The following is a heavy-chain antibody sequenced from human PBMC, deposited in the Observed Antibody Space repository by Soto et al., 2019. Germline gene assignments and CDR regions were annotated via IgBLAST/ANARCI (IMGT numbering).Heavy chain of an antibody. J-gene: IGHJ4*02. D-gene: IGHD3-22*01. V-gene: IGHV3-23*01. Sequence: PGGSLRLSCAASGFTFSSYAMSWVRQAPGKGLEWVSAISGSGGSTYYADSVKGRFTISRDNSKNTLYLQMNSLRAEDTAVYYCANGLQVSYDSSGYYYGYWGQGTLVTVSS. CDR1: GFTFSSYA. CDR3: ANGLQVSYDSSGYYYGY. CDR2: ISGSGGST.